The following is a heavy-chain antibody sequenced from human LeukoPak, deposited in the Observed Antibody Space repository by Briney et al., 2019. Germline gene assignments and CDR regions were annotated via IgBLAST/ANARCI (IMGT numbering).Heavy chain of an antibody. CDR1: GFVFSSYA. CDR2: IWHDGSDK. V-gene: IGHV3-33*01. Sequence: GRSLSLSCSASGFVFSSYAMQWVRQAPDKGLEWVAVIWHDGSDKYYADSVKGRFTISRDNSKETLYLQMNDLRVEDTAVYYCARGEGDYYDSSGYYPKPDFDYWGQGTLVTVSS. D-gene: IGHD3-22*01. CDR3: ARGEGDYYDSSGYYPKPDFDY. J-gene: IGHJ4*02.